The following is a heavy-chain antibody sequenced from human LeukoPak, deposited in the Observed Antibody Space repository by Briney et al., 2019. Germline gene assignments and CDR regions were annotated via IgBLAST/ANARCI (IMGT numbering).Heavy chain of an antibody. CDR2: TSYDGSNK. CDR1: GFTFSSYA. Sequence: GGSLRLSCAAAGFTFSSYAMRWVRQAPGKGLGWVAVTSYDGSNKYYADSVKGRFTIARDNSTNSLYLQMNSLRAEDTAVYYCARDGYDSSGLFDYWGQGTLVTVSS. J-gene: IGHJ4*02. V-gene: IGHV3-30-3*01. CDR3: ARDGYDSSGLFDY. D-gene: IGHD3-22*01.